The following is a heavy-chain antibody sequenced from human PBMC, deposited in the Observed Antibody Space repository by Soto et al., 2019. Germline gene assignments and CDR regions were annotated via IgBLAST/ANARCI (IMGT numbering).Heavy chain of an antibody. V-gene: IGHV1-18*01. Sequence: QVQLVQSGAEVKKPGASVKVSCKASGYTFTSYGISWVRQAPGQGLEWMGWISTYNGNTKYAQQHQGRLIMTTDTSTSTAYMELRSLRSDDTAVYFCAKRAPATDVWGQGTPVTVSS. CDR1: GYTFTSYG. CDR2: ISTYNGNT. J-gene: IGHJ6*02. CDR3: AKRAPATDV.